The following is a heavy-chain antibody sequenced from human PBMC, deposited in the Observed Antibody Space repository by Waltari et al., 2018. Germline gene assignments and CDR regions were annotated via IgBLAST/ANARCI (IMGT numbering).Heavy chain of an antibody. D-gene: IGHD1-26*01. V-gene: IGHV4-39*07. J-gene: IGHJ4*02. CDR1: GGSISSSSYY. CDR2: IYYSGST. Sequence: QLQLQESGPGLVKPSATLSLTCTVSGGSISSSSYYWGWTRQPPGKGLEWIGSIYYSGSTYYNPSLKSRVTISVDTSKNQFSLKLSSVTAADTAVYYCARFPGWELLLVDYWGQGTLVTVSS. CDR3: ARFPGWELLLVDY.